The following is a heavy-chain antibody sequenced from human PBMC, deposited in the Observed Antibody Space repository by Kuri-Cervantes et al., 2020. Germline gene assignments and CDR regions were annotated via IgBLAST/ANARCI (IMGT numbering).Heavy chain of an antibody. J-gene: IGHJ4*02. V-gene: IGHV3-13*01. Sequence: GGSLRLSCAASGFTFSSYDMHWVRQATGKGLEWVSAIGTAGDTYYPGSVKGRFTISRDNSKNTLYLQMNSLRAEDTAVYYCAKESGRYNWNPFDYWGQGTLVTVSS. CDR1: GFTFSSYD. D-gene: IGHD1-20*01. CDR3: AKESGRYNWNPFDY. CDR2: IGTAGDT.